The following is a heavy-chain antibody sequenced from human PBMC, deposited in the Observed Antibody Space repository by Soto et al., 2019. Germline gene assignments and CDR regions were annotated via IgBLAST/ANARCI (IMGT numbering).Heavy chain of an antibody. CDR3: ARKAWVRFDY. J-gene: IGHJ4*02. V-gene: IGHV4-4*02. CDR2: VFHTGNT. Sequence: SETLSLTCTVSGDSMTRSVWWTWVRQPPGKGLEWIGEVFHTGNTNYNPSLKSRVTMSVDKSTNEFSLKVTSVTAADTAIYYSARKAWVRFDYWGQGALVTVSS. D-gene: IGHD7-27*01. CDR1: GDSMTRSVW.